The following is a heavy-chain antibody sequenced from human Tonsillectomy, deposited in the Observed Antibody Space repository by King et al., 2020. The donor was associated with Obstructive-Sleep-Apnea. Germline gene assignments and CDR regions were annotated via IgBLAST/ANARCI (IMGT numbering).Heavy chain of an antibody. Sequence: QLVQSGAEVKKPGASVKVSCKVSGYTLTEVSIHWVRQAPGKGLEWMGGFDPEDGETIYAQKFQGRVTMTEDTSTDTAYMELSSLRSEDTAVYYCATEGGYCSGGSCYSFKYFQHWGQGTLVTVSS. CDR1: GYTLTEVS. V-gene: IGHV1-24*01. D-gene: IGHD2-15*01. J-gene: IGHJ1*01. CDR2: FDPEDGET. CDR3: ATEGGYCSGGSCYSFKYFQH.